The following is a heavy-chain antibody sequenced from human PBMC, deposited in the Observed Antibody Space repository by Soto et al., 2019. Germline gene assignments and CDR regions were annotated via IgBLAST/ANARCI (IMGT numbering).Heavy chain of an antibody. CDR3: ATVPYGSGPT. V-gene: IGHV3-15*07. CDR2: IKPKSEGETA. CDR1: RFNFSAAW. D-gene: IGHD6-19*01. J-gene: IGHJ4*02. Sequence: EMQLVQSGGGLVKPGGSLRLSCVASRFNFSAAWLNWIRQAPGKGLEWVGRIKPKSEGETADYTAPVRGRFTISRDDSQNTLHLQMDSLKPEDTAVYYCATVPYGSGPTWGLGVLVTVSS.